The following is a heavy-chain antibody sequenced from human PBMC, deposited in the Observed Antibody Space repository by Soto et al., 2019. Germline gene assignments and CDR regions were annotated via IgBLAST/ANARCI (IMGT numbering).Heavy chain of an antibody. Sequence: GESLKISCAASGFTSSTDAMSWVRQAPGQGLDWVSTISGSGGSTYYADSVKGRFTISRDISRNTLYLQMSSLRGEDTALYYCASGAYLTTFDYWGQGTLVTVSS. CDR2: ISGSGGST. J-gene: IGHJ4*02. CDR3: ASGAYLTTFDY. D-gene: IGHD4-4*01. CDR1: GFTSSTDA. V-gene: IGHV3-23*01.